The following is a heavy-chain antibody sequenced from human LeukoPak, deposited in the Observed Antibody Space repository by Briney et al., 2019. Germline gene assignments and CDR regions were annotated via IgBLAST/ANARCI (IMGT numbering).Heavy chain of an antibody. Sequence: GGSLRLSCAASGFTFSSYGMHWVRQAPGKGLEWVAVISYDGSNKYYADSVKGRFTISRDNAKNSLYLQMNSLRAEDTAVYFCAKSTRAVMVMMDVWGKGTTVTVSS. CDR3: AKSTRAVMVMMDV. J-gene: IGHJ6*04. V-gene: IGHV3-30*18. D-gene: IGHD3-16*01. CDR2: ISYDGSNK. CDR1: GFTFSSYG.